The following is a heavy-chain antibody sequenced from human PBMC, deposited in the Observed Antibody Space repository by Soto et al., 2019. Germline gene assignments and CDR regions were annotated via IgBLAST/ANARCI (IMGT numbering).Heavy chain of an antibody. V-gene: IGHV3-21*01. CDR3: ARDSYDSSGYSTPFDY. J-gene: IGHJ4*02. CDR1: GFTFSSYS. Sequence: RLSCAASGFTFSSYSMNWVRQAPGKGLEWVSSISSSSSYIYYADSVKGRFTISRDNAKNSLYLQMNSLRAEDTAVYYCARDSYDSSGYSTPFDYWGQGTLVTVSS. CDR2: ISSSSSYI. D-gene: IGHD3-22*01.